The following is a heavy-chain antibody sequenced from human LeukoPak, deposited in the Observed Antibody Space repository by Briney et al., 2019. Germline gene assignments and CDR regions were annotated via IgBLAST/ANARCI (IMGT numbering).Heavy chain of an antibody. CDR2: LSSSSNYI. V-gene: IGHV3-21*01. D-gene: IGHD3-22*01. CDR1: GFTFSSYS. CDR3: ARGQFRYYDSSGYYGPDY. J-gene: IGHJ4*02. Sequence: GGSLRLSCAASGFTFSSYSMNWVRQAPGKGLEWVSSLSSSSNYIYYADSVKGRFTISRDNAKNSLYLQMNSLRAEDTAVYYCARGQFRYYDSSGYYGPDYWGQGTLVTVSS.